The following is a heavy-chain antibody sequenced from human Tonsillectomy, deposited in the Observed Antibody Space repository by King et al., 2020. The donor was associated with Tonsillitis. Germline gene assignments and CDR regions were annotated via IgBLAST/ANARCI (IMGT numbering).Heavy chain of an antibody. J-gene: IGHJ5*02. CDR3: ARDRGGGYCSGGSCYPRWFDP. D-gene: IGHD2-15*01. CDR1: GGSISSYY. V-gene: IGHV4-59*01. CDR2: IYYSGST. Sequence: VQLQESGPGLVKPSENLSLTCTVSGGSISSYYWTWIRPPPGKGLEWIGYIYYSGSTSYHPSLKSRVTISIDTSKNQFSLKLSSVTAADTAVYYCARDRGGGYCSGGSCYPRWFDPWGQGTLVTVSS.